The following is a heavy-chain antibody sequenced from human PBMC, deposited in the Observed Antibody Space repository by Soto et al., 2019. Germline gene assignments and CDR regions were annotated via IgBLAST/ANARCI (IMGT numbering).Heavy chain of an antibody. D-gene: IGHD3-9*01. J-gene: IGHJ4*02. CDR1: GFTFSYYT. V-gene: IGHV3-23*01. CDR3: AKDLVLRYFDWLPQYFDY. CDR2: ISNSGDTI. Sequence: GGSLRLSCVASGFTFSYYTMSWVRQAPGKGLEWVSGISNSGDTIYYADSVKGRFTISRDNFKNTLYLKMNSLRADDTAVFYCAKDLVLRYFDWLPQYFDYWGQGTLVTVSS.